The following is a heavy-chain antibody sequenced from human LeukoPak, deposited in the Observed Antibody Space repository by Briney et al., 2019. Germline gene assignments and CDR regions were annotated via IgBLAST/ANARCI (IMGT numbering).Heavy chain of an antibody. CDR1: GYTFTGYY. J-gene: IGHJ4*02. CDR3: ARTLVGATRYYFDY. CDR2: INPNSGGT. V-gene: IGHV1-2*02. D-gene: IGHD1-26*01. Sequence: ASVKVSCKASGYTFTGYYMHWVRQAPGQGLEWMGWINPNSGGTNYAQKFQGRVTITTDESTSTAYMELSSLRSEDTAVYYCARTLVGATRYYFDYWGQGTLVTVSS.